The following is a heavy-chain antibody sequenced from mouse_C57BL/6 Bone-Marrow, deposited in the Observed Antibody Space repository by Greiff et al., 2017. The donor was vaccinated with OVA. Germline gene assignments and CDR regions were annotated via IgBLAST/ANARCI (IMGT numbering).Heavy chain of an antibody. CDR1: GYTFTGYW. V-gene: IGHV1-9*01. J-gene: IGHJ3*01. CDR3: ARGYDYDWFAY. CDR2: ILPGSGST. D-gene: IGHD2-4*01. Sequence: VQLQQSGAELMKPGASVKLSCKATGYTFTGYWIEWVKQRPGHGLEWIGEILPGSGSTNYNEKFKGKATFTADTYSNTAYMQLSSLTTEDSAIYYCARGYDYDWFAYWGQGTLVTVSA.